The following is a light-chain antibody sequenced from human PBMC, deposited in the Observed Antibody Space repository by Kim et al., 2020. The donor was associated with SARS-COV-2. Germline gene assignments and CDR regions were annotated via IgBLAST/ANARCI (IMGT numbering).Light chain of an antibody. V-gene: IGLV4-69*01. CDR3: QTWGSGMV. J-gene: IGLJ3*02. CDR1: SGHSSYA. Sequence: GASGKLTCTLRSGHSSYAIAWHQQQPEKGPRYLMKLNSDGSHSKGDGIPDRFSGSSSGAERYLTISSLQSEDEADYYCQTWGSGMVFGGGTQLTVL. CDR2: LNSDGSH.